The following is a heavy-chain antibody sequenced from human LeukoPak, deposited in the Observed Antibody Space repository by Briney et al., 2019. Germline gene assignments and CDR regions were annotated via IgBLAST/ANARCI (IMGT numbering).Heavy chain of an antibody. CDR3: ARPTQPYCSSTSCYRGHRLECDY. J-gene: IGHJ4*02. Sequence: ASVKVSCKASGGTFSSYAISWVRQAPGQGLEWMGWINPNSGGTNYAQKFQGRVTMTRDTSISTAYMELSRLRSDDTAVYYCARPTQPYCSSTSCYRGHRLECDYWGQGTLVTVSS. D-gene: IGHD2-2*02. CDR2: INPNSGGT. V-gene: IGHV1-2*02. CDR1: GGTFSSYA.